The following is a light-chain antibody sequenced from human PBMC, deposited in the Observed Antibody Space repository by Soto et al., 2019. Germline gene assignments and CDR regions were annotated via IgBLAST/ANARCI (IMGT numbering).Light chain of an antibody. Sequence: EIVLTQSPATLSLSPGERATLSCRASQSVSSYLAWYQQKPGQAPRLLIYDASNRATGIPARFSGSGSGTDFTLTISSLEPEDFAVYNCQQRSNWPRTFGQGKRLEIK. CDR1: QSVSSY. CDR2: DAS. J-gene: IGKJ5*01. CDR3: QQRSNWPRT. V-gene: IGKV3-11*01.